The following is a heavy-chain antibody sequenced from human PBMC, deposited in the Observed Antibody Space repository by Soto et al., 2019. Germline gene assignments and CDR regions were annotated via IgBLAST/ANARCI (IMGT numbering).Heavy chain of an antibody. Sequence: GGSLRLSCAASGFPFSRYDMHWVRQAPGKGLEWVAVLWFDGSNEYYADSVQGRFTISRDNSKNTLYLQMDSLRAEDTAVYYCAKVLYASESFDSEEAPYGMDVWGQGTTVTVS. CDR1: GFPFSRYD. CDR3: AKVLYASESFDSEEAPYGMDV. CDR2: LWFDGSNE. D-gene: IGHD3-10*01. V-gene: IGHV3-33*06. J-gene: IGHJ6*02.